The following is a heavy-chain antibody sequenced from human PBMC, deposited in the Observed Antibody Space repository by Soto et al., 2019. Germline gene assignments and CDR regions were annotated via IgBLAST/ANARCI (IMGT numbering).Heavy chain of an antibody. CDR1: GVTIINYG. J-gene: IGHJ2*01. Sequence: VGSLRVSGVVSGVTIINYGISCVRKTPGKGLEWISYISRSGTTIYYADFVKGRLTISRDNTKNSLYLQMNNLRDEDTAVYYCARDGQRWLAVYFDLWGRGTLVTVSS. V-gene: IGHV3-48*02. D-gene: IGHD6-19*01. CDR3: ARDGQRWLAVYFDL. CDR2: ISRSGTTI.